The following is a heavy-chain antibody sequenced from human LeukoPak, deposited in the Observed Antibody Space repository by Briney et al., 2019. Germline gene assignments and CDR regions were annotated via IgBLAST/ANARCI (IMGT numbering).Heavy chain of an antibody. D-gene: IGHD4-17*01. J-gene: IGHJ4*02. CDR2: ISSGSSAI. CDR3: ARGQTAVTRHFDF. V-gene: IGHV3-21*01. Sequence: GGSLRLSCAASGFTFTTYSMTWVRQAPGKGLEWVSIISSGSSAIFSADALKGRFTISRDDAKNLLYLDMNSLRAEDTAVYYCARGQTAVTRHFDFWGQGTLVTVSS. CDR1: GFTFTTYS.